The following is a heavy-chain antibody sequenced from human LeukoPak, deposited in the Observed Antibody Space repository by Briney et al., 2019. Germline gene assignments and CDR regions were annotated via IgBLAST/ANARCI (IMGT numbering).Heavy chain of an antibody. J-gene: IGHJ6*03. CDR1: GGSFSGYY. CDR3: ARVAMVRGVYARYMDV. CDR2: INHSGST. D-gene: IGHD3-10*01. Sequence: SETLSLTCAVYGGSFSGYYWSWIRQPPGKGLEWIGEINHSGSTNYNPSLKSRVTISVDTSKDQFSLKLSSVTAADTAVYYCARVAMVRGVYARYMDVWGKGTTVTVSS. V-gene: IGHV4-34*01.